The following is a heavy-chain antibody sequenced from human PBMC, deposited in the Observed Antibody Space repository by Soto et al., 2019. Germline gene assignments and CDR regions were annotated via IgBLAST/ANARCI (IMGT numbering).Heavy chain of an antibody. J-gene: IGHJ4*02. D-gene: IGHD3-22*01. V-gene: IGHV1-8*01. Sequence: QVQLVQSGAEVKKPGASVKVSCKASGYTFTSYDINWVRQATGQGLEWMGWRNPNSGNTGYAQKFQGRVTMTRNTSISTAYMELSSLRSEDTAVYYCARLDYDSSGYYSDYWGQGTLVTVSS. CDR1: GYTFTSYD. CDR2: RNPNSGNT. CDR3: ARLDYDSSGYYSDY.